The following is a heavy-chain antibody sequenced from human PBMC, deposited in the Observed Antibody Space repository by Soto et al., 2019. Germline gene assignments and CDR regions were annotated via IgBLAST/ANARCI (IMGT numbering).Heavy chain of an antibody. D-gene: IGHD1-26*01. V-gene: IGHV1-2*02. CDR2: IGPESGAT. CDR1: GYTLTGHY. CDR3: GRGRSGQIVVFY. J-gene: IGHJ4*02. Sequence: ASLKVSCKASGYTLTGHYIRWGRQAPEQGPEWMGEIGPESGATRYAQRFQGRVTMTRDMSITTVYMELNNLSPDDTAVYYCGRGRSGQIVVFYWGQGTPVTVSS.